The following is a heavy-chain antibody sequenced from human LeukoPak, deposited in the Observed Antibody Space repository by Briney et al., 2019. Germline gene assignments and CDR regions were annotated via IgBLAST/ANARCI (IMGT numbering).Heavy chain of an antibody. Sequence: PGGSLRLSCAASGFTFSGYWMSWVRQAPGKGLEWVAKIKKDGSDKYYVDSVKGRFTISRDNAKNSVYLQMNSLRAEDTALYYCARGSGSSWYFYFDYRGQGTLVTVSS. CDR1: GFTFSGYW. D-gene: IGHD6-13*01. J-gene: IGHJ4*02. CDR2: IKKDGSDK. CDR3: ARGSGSSWYFYFDY. V-gene: IGHV3-7*03.